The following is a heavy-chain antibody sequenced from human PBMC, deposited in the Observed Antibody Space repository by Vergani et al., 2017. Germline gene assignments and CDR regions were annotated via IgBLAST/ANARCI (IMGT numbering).Heavy chain of an antibody. CDR1: GFTFSSYD. CDR2: IGTAGDT. CDR3: ARAVSTTVGDPPGY. D-gene: IGHD4-23*01. V-gene: IGHV3-13*01. Sequence: EVQLVESGGGLVQPGGSLRLFCAASGFTFSSYDMHWVRQATGKCLEWVSAIGTAGDTYYPGSVKGRFTISRENAKNSLYLQINSLRAGATAIYYCARAVSTTVGDPPGYWGQGTLVTVSS. J-gene: IGHJ4*02.